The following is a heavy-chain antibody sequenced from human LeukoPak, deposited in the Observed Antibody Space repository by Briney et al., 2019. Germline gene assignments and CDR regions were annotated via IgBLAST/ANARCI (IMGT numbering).Heavy chain of an antibody. CDR3: ARGRNFGGWNHKYWYFDL. CDR2: IYYSGST. CDR1: GDSISSYY. J-gene: IGHJ2*01. Sequence: SETLSLTCTVSGDSISSYYCSWIRQPPGKGLEWIGYIYYSGSTSYNPSLKSRVTISVDTSKNQFSLKLSSVTAADTAVYYCARGRNFGGWNHKYWYFDLWGRGTLVTVSS. D-gene: IGHD6-19*01. V-gene: IGHV4-59*12.